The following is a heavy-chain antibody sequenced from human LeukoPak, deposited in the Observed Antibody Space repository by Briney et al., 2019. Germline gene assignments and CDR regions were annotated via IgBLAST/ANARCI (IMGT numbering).Heavy chain of an antibody. CDR2: IYHSGAT. CDR3: ARTVRNFYDTGSYFDY. V-gene: IGHV4-30-2*01. D-gene: IGHD5/OR15-5a*01. CDR1: GGSISSGGYS. J-gene: IGHJ4*02. Sequence: PSQTLSLTCAVSGGSISSGGYSWSWIRQPPGKGLEFIGYIYHSGATYYNPSLKSRVTISVDTSKNQFSLKLSSVTAADTAVYYCARTVRNFYDTGSYFDYWGQGTLVTVSS.